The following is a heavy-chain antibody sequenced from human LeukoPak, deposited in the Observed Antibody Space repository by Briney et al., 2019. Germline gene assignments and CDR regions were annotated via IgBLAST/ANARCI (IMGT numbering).Heavy chain of an antibody. Sequence: GASVKVSCKASGYTFTSYYMHWVRQAPGQGLEWMGIINPSGGSTSYAQKFQGRVTMTRDTSTSTVYMELSSLRSEDTAVYYCAVRATNNDYFDYWGQGTLVTVSS. CDR2: INPSGGST. J-gene: IGHJ4*02. CDR3: AVRATNNDYFDY. V-gene: IGHV1-46*01. CDR1: GYTFTSYY. D-gene: IGHD1/OR15-1a*01.